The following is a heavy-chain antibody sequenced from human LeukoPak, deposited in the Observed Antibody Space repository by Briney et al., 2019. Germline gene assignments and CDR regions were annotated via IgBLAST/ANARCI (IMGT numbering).Heavy chain of an antibody. D-gene: IGHD3-9*01. CDR3: ARGMYYDILTGPLGFDY. CDR2: THNDGSST. CDR1: GFTFSRYW. Sequence: GGSLRLSCAASGFTFSRYWMHWVRQAPGTGLVLVSRTHNDGSSTSYADSVKGRFTISRDSAKNTVYLQMNSLRAEDTAVYYCARGMYYDILTGPLGFDYWGQGTLITVSS. V-gene: IGHV3-74*01. J-gene: IGHJ4*02.